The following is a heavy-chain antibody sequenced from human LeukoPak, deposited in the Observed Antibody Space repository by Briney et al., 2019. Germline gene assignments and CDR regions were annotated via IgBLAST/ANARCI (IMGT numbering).Heavy chain of an antibody. CDR2: ISSSSSYI. CDR3: ASYRGNSYGSIDS. CDR1: GFTFSIYS. D-gene: IGHD5-18*01. V-gene: IGHV3-21*01. J-gene: IGHJ4*02. Sequence: PGGSLRLSCAASGFTFSIYSMNWVRQAPGKGLEWVSSISSSSSYIYYADSVKGRFTISRDNAKNSLYLQMNSLRAEDTAVYYCASYRGNSYGSIDSWGRGPLVTVSS.